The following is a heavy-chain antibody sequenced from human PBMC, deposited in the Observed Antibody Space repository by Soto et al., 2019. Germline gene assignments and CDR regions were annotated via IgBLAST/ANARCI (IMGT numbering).Heavy chain of an antibody. CDR3: ARDWGKNGMDV. D-gene: IGHD3-16*01. CDR1: GGSISSGDYY. CDR2: IYYSGST. J-gene: IGHJ6*02. V-gene: IGHV4-30-4*01. Sequence: SETLSLTCTVSGGSISSGDYYWSWIRQPPGKGLEWIGYIYYSGSTYYNPSLKSRVTISVDTSKNQFSLKLSSVTAADTAVYYCARDWGKNGMDVWGQGTTVTVSS.